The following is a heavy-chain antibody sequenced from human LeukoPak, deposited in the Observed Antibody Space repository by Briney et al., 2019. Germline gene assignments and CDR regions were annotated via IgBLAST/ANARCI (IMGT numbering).Heavy chain of an antibody. D-gene: IGHD1-26*01. J-gene: IGHJ4*02. Sequence: GGSLRLSCAASGFTVSGNYMSWVRQAPGKGLEWVSVIYGGGSTYYADSVKGRFTISRDNSRNTLYLQMNSLRAEDTAVYYCAKGSSYYPFDYWGQGTLVTVSS. CDR1: GFTVSGNY. CDR2: IYGGGST. CDR3: AKGSSYYPFDY. V-gene: IGHV3-53*01.